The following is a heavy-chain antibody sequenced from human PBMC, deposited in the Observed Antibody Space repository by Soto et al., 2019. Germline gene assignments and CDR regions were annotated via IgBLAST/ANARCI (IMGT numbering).Heavy chain of an antibody. D-gene: IGHD3-22*01. V-gene: IGHV1-18*01. CDR1: GYTFTNYG. J-gene: IGHJ4*02. CDR3: ARDVGHYYDGSGYKIFFDY. CDR2: LSTFDGST. Sequence: QVQLVQSGAEVKKPGASVKVSCKCSGYTFTNYGISWVRQTPGQGLEWMGWLSTFDGSTNYAQKLQGSVTMTTDISTTAAYMDLRSLRSDDTAVYYCARDVGHYYDGSGYKIFFDYWGQGTLVTISS.